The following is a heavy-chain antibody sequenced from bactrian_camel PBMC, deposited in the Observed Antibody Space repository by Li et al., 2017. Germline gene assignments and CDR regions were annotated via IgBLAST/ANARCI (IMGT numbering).Heavy chain of an antibody. Sequence: VQLVESGGGTVQPGGSLRLSCAASGFRFSNYAMSWVRQAPGKGLEWVSTIGGGSTYYADSVKGRFTISRDNAKNTLSLHLNSLKTEDTAMYYCVKVDTYYRGTYTWTYTDWGQGTQVTVS. J-gene: IGHJ4*01. CDR1: GFRFSNYA. CDR2: IGGGST. D-gene: IGHD2*01. CDR3: VKVDTYYRGTYTWTYTD. V-gene: IGHV3S31*01.